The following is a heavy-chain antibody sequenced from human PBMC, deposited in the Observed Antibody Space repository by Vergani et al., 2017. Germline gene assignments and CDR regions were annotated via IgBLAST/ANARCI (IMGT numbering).Heavy chain of an antibody. D-gene: IGHD3-22*01. CDR2: IASSGTIT. J-gene: IGHJ4*02. V-gene: IGHV3-23*01. Sequence: DVELLESGGALVQPGGSLRLSCAASGFRFSNYAMSWVRQAPGKGLEWVAAIASSGTITYYSDSVKGRFTISRDNSQNTLYLQMDSLTAEDTAIYFCVNGYYYDQSGLASFDYWGQGTLVTVSS. CDR3: VNGYYYDQSGLASFDY. CDR1: GFRFSNYA.